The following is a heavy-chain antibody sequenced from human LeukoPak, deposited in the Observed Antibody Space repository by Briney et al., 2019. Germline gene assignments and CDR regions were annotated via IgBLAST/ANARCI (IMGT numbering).Heavy chain of an antibody. CDR1: GFTFDCCG. CDR2: ISSSSSYI. D-gene: IGHD4-11*01. V-gene: IGHV3-21*01. Sequence: PGGSLTLSCAASGFTFDCCGMNWVRQAPGKGLEWVSSISSSSSYIYYADSVKGRFRDNAKNSLYLQMNSLRAEDTAVYYCARGYSNYGYVFDIWGQGTMVTVSS. J-gene: IGHJ3*02. CDR3: ARGYSNYGYVFDI.